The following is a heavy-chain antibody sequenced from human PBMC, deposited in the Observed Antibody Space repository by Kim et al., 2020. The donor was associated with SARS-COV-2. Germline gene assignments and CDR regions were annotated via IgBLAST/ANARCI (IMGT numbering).Heavy chain of an antibody. Sequence: GGSLRLSCAASGFTVSSNYMSWVRQAPGKGLEYVSVINSGGDTYYADSVQGRFIISRDNSKNTLYLQMNSLRDEDTAVYYCAKKYSSSWFEYWGQGTLVTVSS. D-gene: IGHD6-13*01. CDR2: INSGGDT. V-gene: IGHV3-53*01. J-gene: IGHJ4*02. CDR3: AKKYSSSWFEY. CDR1: GFTVSSNY.